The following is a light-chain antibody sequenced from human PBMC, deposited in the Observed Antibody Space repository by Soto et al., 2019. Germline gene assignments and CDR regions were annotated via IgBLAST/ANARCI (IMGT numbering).Light chain of an antibody. CDR3: QKYDSAQT. Sequence: DIQRTLTQWSRAASVGNRDTITCRPSQGIGTSLAWYQQKPGTVPKLLIHTASTLQSGVPSRFSGSGSGTDFTLNIISLQPEDVATYYCQKYDSAQTFGPGTKV. J-gene: IGKJ1*01. CDR2: TAS. V-gene: IGKV1-27*01. CDR1: QGIGTS.